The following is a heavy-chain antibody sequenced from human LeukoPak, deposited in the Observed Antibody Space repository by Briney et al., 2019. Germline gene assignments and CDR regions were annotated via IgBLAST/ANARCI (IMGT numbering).Heavy chain of an antibody. CDR2: TDTSGNYI. Sequence: GGSLRLSCVTSGFTFSSSGVGWVRQAPGKGLEWVSFTDTSGNYIYYGDSVKGRFTISRDNARNLLFLQMNGLRAEDTAVYYCARGRSITLLRGVAMSDGFDIWGQGAMVAVSS. J-gene: IGHJ3*02. D-gene: IGHD3-10*01. CDR3: ARGRSITLLRGVAMSDGFDI. V-gene: IGHV3-21*06. CDR1: GFTFSSSG.